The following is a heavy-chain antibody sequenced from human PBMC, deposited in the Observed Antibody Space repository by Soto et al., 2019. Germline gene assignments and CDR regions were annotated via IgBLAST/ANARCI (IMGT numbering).Heavy chain of an antibody. CDR1: GYTFTNFG. V-gene: IGHV1-18*04. J-gene: IGHJ4*02. CDR2: ITPYNGNA. Sequence: QVHLVQSGAVVENPGASVKVSCKASGYTFTNFGINWVRQAPGPGLEWMGWITPYNGNANYPQKHQDRLTITTDTSTNTAYLELRSLRSDDTAVYFCARARMFSGAHHDYWGQGTRVTVSS. CDR3: ARARMFSGAHHDY. D-gene: IGHD1-26*01.